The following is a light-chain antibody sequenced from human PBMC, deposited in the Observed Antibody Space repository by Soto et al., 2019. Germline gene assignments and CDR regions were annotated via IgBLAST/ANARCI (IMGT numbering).Light chain of an antibody. J-gene: IGLJ1*01. V-gene: IGLV1-44*01. Sequence: VLTQPPSASGTPGQRVTISCSGSNSNIGRNTVNWYQQLPGTAPKLLIYRNNQRPSGVPDRFSGSKSGTSASLAISGLQSDDESDYYCASWDDGLTGYVFGTGTKVTVL. CDR1: NSNIGRNT. CDR2: RNN. CDR3: ASWDDGLTGYV.